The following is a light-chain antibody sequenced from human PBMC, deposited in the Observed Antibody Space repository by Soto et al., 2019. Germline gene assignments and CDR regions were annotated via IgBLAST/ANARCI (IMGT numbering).Light chain of an antibody. V-gene: IGKV3-20*01. CDR3: QQYGSSPPA. CDR2: GAS. CDR1: RSGSSSY. J-gene: IGKJ2*01. Sequence: EIVLTQSPGTLSLSPGERATLSCRASRSGSSSYLAWYQQKPGQAPRLLIYGASSRATGTPDRFSGSGSGTDFTLTIIRLEPEDVAVYYCQQYGSSPPAFGQGTKQEIK.